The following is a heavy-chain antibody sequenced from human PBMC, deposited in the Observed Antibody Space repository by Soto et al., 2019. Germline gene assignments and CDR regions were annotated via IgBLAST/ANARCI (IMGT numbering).Heavy chain of an antibody. CDR3: ARVVAAPTKVWVDY. CDR2: SSSTGSTI. CDR1: GFTFSSYD. D-gene: IGHD6-6*01. Sequence: PVGFRRFSYAASGFTFSSYDMNWIRQGPGKGLGWVAYSSSTGSTIYYGDSVKGRVTISRDNANNSLYLQMNSLRAEDTAVYYCARVVAAPTKVWVDYWGQGTLVTVSS. V-gene: IGHV3-48*03. J-gene: IGHJ4*02.